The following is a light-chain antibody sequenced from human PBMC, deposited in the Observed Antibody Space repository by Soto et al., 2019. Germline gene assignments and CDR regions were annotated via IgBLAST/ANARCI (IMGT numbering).Light chain of an antibody. J-gene: IGKJ5*01. CDR2: GAS. V-gene: IGKV3-11*01. CDR3: QQRSNWPT. Sequence: PGERATLSCRASQSVSSNLAWYQQKPGQAPRLLIYGASTRATGIPARFSGSGSGTDFTLTISSLEPEDFAVYYCQQRSNWPTFGQGTRLEIK. CDR1: QSVSSN.